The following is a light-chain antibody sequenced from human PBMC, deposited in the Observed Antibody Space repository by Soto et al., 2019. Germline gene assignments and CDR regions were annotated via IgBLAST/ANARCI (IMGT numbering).Light chain of an antibody. J-gene: IGKJ5*01. CDR3: QQCGSSST. CDR2: GAF. V-gene: IGKV3-20*01. Sequence: EIVMTHSPATLSVSPGERATLSFRSSQSVSSNLAWYQQKPGQAPRLLIYGAFNRATGIPDRFSGSGSGTDYTLTISRLEPEDFAVYYCQQCGSSSTFGQGTRLEIK. CDR1: QSVSSN.